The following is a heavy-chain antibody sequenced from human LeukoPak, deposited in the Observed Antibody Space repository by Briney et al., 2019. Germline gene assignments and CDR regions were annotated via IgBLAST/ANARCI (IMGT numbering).Heavy chain of an antibody. J-gene: IGHJ4*02. D-gene: IGHD1-1*01. CDR1: GFTFSSYA. CDR3: AREERSRFDY. CDR2: ISNDGSNK. Sequence: GASLRLSCAASGFTFSSYAMSWVRQAPGKGLEWVALISNDGSNKDYADSVKGRFTISRDNSKNTLYLQMNSLRGEDTAVYYCAREERSRFDYWGQGTLVTVSS. V-gene: IGHV3-30-3*01.